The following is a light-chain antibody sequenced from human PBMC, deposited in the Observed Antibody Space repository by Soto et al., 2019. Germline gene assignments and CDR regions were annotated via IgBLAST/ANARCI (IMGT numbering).Light chain of an antibody. CDR1: SSDVGAYNF. CDR2: DVS. CDR3: CSYAGSYTLEV. V-gene: IGLV2-11*01. J-gene: IGLJ2*01. Sequence: QSALTQPRSVSGSPGQSVTISCTGTSSDVGAYNFVSWYQQHPGKAPKLMIYDVSKRPSGVPDRFSGSKSDNTASLTISGLQAEDEADYYCCSYAGSYTLEVFGGGTKLTVL.